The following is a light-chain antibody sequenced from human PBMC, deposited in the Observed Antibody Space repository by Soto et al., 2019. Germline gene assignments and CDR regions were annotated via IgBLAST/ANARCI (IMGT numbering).Light chain of an antibody. V-gene: IGKV1-8*01. CDR2: DAS. Sequence: AIRMTQSPSSFSASTGDRVKITGRASQGISSYLAWYQQKPGKAPKLLIYDASSLESGVPSRFSGSGSGTEFTLTISTLQPDDFATYYCQHYNSYSWTFGQGTKV. J-gene: IGKJ1*01. CDR1: QGISSY. CDR3: QHYNSYSWT.